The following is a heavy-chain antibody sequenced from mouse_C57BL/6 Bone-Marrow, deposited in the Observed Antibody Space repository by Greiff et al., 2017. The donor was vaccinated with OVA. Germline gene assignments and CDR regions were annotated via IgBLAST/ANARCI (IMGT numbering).Heavy chain of an antibody. J-gene: IGHJ4*01. Sequence: KCLEWLGVIWSGGSTDYNAAFISRLSISKDNSKSQVFFKMNSLQADDTAIYYCARMGGDYEDYAMDYWGQGTSVTVSS. CDR3: ARMGGDYEDYAMDY. V-gene: IGHV2-2*01. D-gene: IGHD2-4*01. CDR2: IWSGGST.